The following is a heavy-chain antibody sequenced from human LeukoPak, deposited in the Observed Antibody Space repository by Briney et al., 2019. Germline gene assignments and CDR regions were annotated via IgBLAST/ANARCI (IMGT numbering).Heavy chain of an antibody. V-gene: IGHV3-30-3*01. J-gene: IGHJ4*02. D-gene: IGHD6-13*01. CDR1: GFTFSSYA. CDR2: ISYDGSNK. Sequence: RSLRLSCAASGFTFSSYAMHWVRQAPGKGLEWVAVISYDGSNKYYADSVKGRFTISRDNSKNTLYLQMNSLRAEDTAVYYCARDRDIAAAGTLGYWGQGTLVTVSS. CDR3: ARDRDIAAAGTLGY.